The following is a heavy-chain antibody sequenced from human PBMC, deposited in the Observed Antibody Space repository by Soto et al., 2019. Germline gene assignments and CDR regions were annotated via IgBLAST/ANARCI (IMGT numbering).Heavy chain of an antibody. CDR2: IIPIIARA. CDR3: ARGRGYGDYGEGDAFDS. J-gene: IGHJ3*02. D-gene: IGHD5-12*01. V-gene: IGHV1-69*08. CDR1: GGTFSSYT. Sequence: QVQLVQSGAEVKKPGSSVKVSCKASGGTFSSYTISWVRQAPGQGLEWMGRIIPIIARANYAQRFQGRVTMTADKARSSADMELSSLRSEDTAVYYCARGRGYGDYGEGDAFDSGGKGTMVTFSS.